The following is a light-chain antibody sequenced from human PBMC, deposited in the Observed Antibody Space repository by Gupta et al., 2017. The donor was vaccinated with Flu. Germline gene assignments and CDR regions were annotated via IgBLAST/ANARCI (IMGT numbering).Light chain of an antibody. CDR3: AAWDDSLNGRV. Sequence: HSVLTQPPSVSGAPRQRVTISCSGSSSNIGNNAVNWYQQLPGKAPKLLIYYDDLLPSGVSDRFSGSKSGTSASLAISGLQSEDEADYYCAAWDDSLNGRVFGGGTKLTVL. CDR1: SSNIGNNA. J-gene: IGLJ3*02. CDR2: YDD. V-gene: IGLV1-36*01.